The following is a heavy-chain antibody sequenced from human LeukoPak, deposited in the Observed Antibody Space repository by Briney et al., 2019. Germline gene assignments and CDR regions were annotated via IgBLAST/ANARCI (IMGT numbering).Heavy chain of an antibody. CDR3: ARDSHCRGGWCYFDY. D-gene: IGHD2-15*01. CDR2: ISGSGGFT. J-gene: IGHJ4*02. V-gene: IGHV3-23*01. Sequence: GGSLRLSCAPSGFTFSNYGMSWVRQAPGKGLEWVSGISGSGGFTNYADSVKGRFTISRDNSKNTLYLQMNSLRAEDTAVYYCARDSHCRGGWCYFDYWGQGTLVTVSS. CDR1: GFTFSNYG.